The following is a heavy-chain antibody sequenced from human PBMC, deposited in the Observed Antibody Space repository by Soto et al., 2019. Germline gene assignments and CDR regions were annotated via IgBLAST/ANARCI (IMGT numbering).Heavy chain of an antibody. V-gene: IGHV1-69*04. D-gene: IGHD3-22*01. CDR1: GCTFSIYT. Sequence: ASVKVSCKASGCTFSIYTISWVRQAPGQGLEWMGRIIPIHGIANYAQKFQGRVTMTADTSTSTAYMELRSLRSDDTAVYYCARDPNYYDSSWRAFDIWGQGTMVTVSS. CDR3: ARDPNYYDSSWRAFDI. CDR2: IIPIHGIA. J-gene: IGHJ3*02.